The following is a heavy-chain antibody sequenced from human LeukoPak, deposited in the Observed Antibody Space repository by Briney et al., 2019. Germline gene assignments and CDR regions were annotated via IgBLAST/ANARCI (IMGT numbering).Heavy chain of an antibody. CDR1: GFTFSSYA. CDR3: AREYTGSEYFDY. Sequence: GGSLRLSCVASGFTFSSYAMNWVRQAPGKGLEWVSYISDTPNTMYYADSVKGRFTISRDNAKNSLFLQMNSLRVDDTAVYYCAREYTGSEYFDYWGQGTLVTVSS. J-gene: IGHJ4*02. V-gene: IGHV3-48*03. D-gene: IGHD5-12*01. CDR2: ISDTPNTM.